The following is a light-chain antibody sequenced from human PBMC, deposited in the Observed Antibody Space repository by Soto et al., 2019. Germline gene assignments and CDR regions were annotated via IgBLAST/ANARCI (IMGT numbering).Light chain of an antibody. Sequence: IQLTQSPSSLSASVGDRVSITCRASQGISSYLAWYQQKPGKAPKLLIYAASTLQSGVPSRFSGSGSGTDFTLTISSLQPEDFATYYCQQYNSYWTFGQGTKVDIK. CDR2: AAS. CDR1: QGISSY. J-gene: IGKJ1*01. CDR3: QQYNSYWT. V-gene: IGKV1-9*01.